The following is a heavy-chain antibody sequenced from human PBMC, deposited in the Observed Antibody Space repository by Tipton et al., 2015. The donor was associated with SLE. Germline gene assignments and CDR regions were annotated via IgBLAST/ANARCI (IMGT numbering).Heavy chain of an antibody. V-gene: IGHV4-59*01. CDR3: ASYGVALDY. D-gene: IGHD3-3*01. CDR2: IYYSGST. Sequence: TLSLTCTVSGGSISYYYWNWMWQPPGKGLEWIGSIYYSGSTNYNPSLKSRVTISVDTPKNQFSLKLNSVTAADTAVYYCASYGVALDYWGQGTLVTVSS. CDR1: GGSISYYY. J-gene: IGHJ4*02.